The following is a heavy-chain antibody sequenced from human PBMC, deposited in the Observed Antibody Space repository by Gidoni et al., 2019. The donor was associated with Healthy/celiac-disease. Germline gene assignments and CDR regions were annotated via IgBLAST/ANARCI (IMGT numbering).Heavy chain of an antibody. V-gene: IGHV3-21*01. J-gene: IGHJ6*02. CDR3: ARDYDILTGYYREIYYYYGMDV. Sequence: EVQLVESGGGLVKPGGSLRLSCAASGFTFSSYSMNWVRQAPGKGLEWVSSISSSSSYIYYADSLKGRFTISRDNAKNSLYLQMNSLRAEDTAVYYCARDYDILTGYYREIYYYYGMDVWGQGTTVTVSS. CDR1: GFTFSSYS. D-gene: IGHD3-9*01. CDR2: ISSSSSYI.